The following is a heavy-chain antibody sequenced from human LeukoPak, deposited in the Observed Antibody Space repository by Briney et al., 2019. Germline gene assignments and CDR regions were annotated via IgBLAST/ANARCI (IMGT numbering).Heavy chain of an antibody. D-gene: IGHD5-18*01. Sequence: PGGSLRLSCAASGFTFSSYAMHWVRQAPGKGLEWVAVISYDGSNKYYADSVKGRFTISRDNSKNTLYLQMNSLRAEDTAVYYCARNHYSYGRVGCFDYWGQGTLVTVSS. CDR3: ARNHYSYGRVGCFDY. V-gene: IGHV3-30*04. CDR1: GFTFSSYA. CDR2: ISYDGSNK. J-gene: IGHJ4*02.